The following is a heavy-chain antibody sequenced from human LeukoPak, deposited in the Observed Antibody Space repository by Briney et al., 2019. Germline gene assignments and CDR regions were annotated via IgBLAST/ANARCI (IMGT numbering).Heavy chain of an antibody. CDR3: ARDRGYGDHPSWFDP. J-gene: IGHJ5*02. CDR1: GFSFTTYG. V-gene: IGHV3-33*01. CDR2: SWYDGFTK. Sequence: GGSLRLSCAASGFSFTTYGIHWVRRGPGKGLEWVAVSWYDGFTKHYADSVKGRFTISRDNSKKTVYLQMNSLRAEDTAVYYYARDRGYGDHPSWFDPWGQGTQVTVSS. D-gene: IGHD5-12*01.